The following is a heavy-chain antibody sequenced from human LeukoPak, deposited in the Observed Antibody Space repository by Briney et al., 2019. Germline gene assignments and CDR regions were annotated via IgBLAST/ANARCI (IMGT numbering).Heavy chain of an antibody. CDR3: ARLREIPVFGVVTKSTSYFDY. D-gene: IGHD3-3*01. Sequence: GGSLRLSCAASGFTFSSYWMSWVRQAPGKGLERVANIKQDGSEKYYVDSVKGRFTISRDNAKNSLYLQMNSLRAEDTAVYYCARLREIPVFGVVTKSTSYFDYWGQGTLVTVSS. J-gene: IGHJ4*02. V-gene: IGHV3-7*01. CDR1: GFTFSSYW. CDR2: IKQDGSEK.